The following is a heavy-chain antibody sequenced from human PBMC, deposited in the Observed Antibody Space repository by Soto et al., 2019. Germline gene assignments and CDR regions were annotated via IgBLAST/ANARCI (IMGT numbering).Heavy chain of an antibody. CDR2: INGRGTNT. J-gene: IGHJ3*01. V-gene: IGHV3-23*01. CDR1: GFTFSSCA. Sequence: GGSLRVSCGASGFTFSSCAMSWVRQAPGKGLEWVSAINGRGTNTYYADSVKGRFTISRDNPKDSLYLQMNSLRAEDTAVYYCAKVFGCYQLLDPPDVFDFWAQGTMV. CDR3: AKVFGCYQLLDPPDVFDF. D-gene: IGHD2-2*02.